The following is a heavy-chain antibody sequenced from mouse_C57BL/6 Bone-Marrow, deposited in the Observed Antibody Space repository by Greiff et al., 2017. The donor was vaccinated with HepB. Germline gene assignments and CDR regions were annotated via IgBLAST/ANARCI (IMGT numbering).Heavy chain of an antibody. Sequence: QVQLQQSGAELVRPGTSVKLSCKASGYTFTSYWMHWVKQRPGQGLEWIGVIDPSDSYTNYNQKFKGKATLTVDTSSSTAYMQLSSLTSEDSAVYYCARDGTAQADYWGQGTTLTVSS. V-gene: IGHV1-59*01. CDR1: GYTFTSYW. CDR2: IDPSDSYT. D-gene: IGHD3-2*02. J-gene: IGHJ2*01. CDR3: ARDGTAQADY.